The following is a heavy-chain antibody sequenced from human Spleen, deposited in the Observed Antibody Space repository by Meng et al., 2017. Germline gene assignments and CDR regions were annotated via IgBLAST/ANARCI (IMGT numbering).Heavy chain of an antibody. D-gene: IGHD6-19*01. CDR3: AKGEGIAVAGYFLDY. J-gene: IGHJ4*03. CDR1: GFTFDDYA. V-gene: IGHV3-9*01. CDR2: ISWNSGSI. Sequence: GGSLRLSCAASGFTFDDYAMHWFRQAPGKGLVWVSGISWNSGSIGYADAVKGRFTISRDNAKNSLYLQMISLRAEDTAVYYCAKGEGIAVAGYFLDYWGQGTLVTVSS.